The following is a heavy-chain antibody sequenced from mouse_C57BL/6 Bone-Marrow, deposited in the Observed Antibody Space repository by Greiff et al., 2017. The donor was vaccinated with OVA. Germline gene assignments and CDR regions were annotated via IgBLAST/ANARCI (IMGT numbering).Heavy chain of an antibody. Sequence: QVQLQQPGAELVMPGASVKLSCKASGYTFTSYWMHWVKQRPGQGLEWIGELDPSDSYTNYNQKFKGKSTLTVDKSSSTAYMQLSSLTSEDSAVYYCARGGYYYGSSYLAWFAYWGQGTLVTVSA. J-gene: IGHJ3*01. D-gene: IGHD1-1*01. CDR3: ARGGYYYGSSYLAWFAY. CDR1: GYTFTSYW. CDR2: LDPSDSYT. V-gene: IGHV1-69*01.